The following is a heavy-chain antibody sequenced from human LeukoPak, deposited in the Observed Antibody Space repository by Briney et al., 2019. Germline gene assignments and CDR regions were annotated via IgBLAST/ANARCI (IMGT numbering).Heavy chain of an antibody. CDR3: ARAKTTVTTLYYYYYYYMDV. CDR2: MNPNSGNT. Sequence: ASVKVSCKASGYTFTSYDINWVRQATGQGLEWMGWMNPNSGNTGYAQKFQGRVTMTRNTSISTAYMELSSLRSEDTAVYYRARAKTTVTTLYYYYYYYMDVWGKGTTVTVSS. CDR1: GYTFTSYD. D-gene: IGHD4-17*01. V-gene: IGHV1-8*01. J-gene: IGHJ6*03.